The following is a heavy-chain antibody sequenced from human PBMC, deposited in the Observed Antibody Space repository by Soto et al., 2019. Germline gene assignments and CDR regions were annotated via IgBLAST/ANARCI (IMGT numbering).Heavy chain of an antibody. V-gene: IGHV3-33*01. J-gene: IGHJ6*02. Sequence: GRSLRLSXAPSGSTLTSYGMHWVRPPPGNGLEWVAVTRSDGSNKYYADSVKGRFTISRDNSKNTLYLQMNSLRAEDTAVYYCARGVGVSSSPKDIVVVRGYYYYYGMDVWGQGTTVTVSS. D-gene: IGHD2-2*01. CDR3: ARGVGVSSSPKDIVVVRGYYYYYGMDV. CDR1: GSTLTSYG. CDR2: TRSDGSNK.